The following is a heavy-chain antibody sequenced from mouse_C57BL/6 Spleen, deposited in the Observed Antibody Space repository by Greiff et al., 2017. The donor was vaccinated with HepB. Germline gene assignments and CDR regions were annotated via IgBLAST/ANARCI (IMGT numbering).Heavy chain of an antibody. V-gene: IGHV1-50*01. CDR1: GYTFTSYW. Sequence: QVQLQQPGAELVKPGASVKLSCKASGYTFTSYWMQWVKQRPGQGLEWIGEIDPSDSYTNYNQKFKGKATLTVDTSSSTAYMQLSSLTSEDSAVYYCARKGVGSRGHYFDDWGQGTTLTVSS. CDR2: IDPSDSYT. D-gene: IGHD1-1*01. J-gene: IGHJ2*01. CDR3: ARKGVGSRGHYFDD.